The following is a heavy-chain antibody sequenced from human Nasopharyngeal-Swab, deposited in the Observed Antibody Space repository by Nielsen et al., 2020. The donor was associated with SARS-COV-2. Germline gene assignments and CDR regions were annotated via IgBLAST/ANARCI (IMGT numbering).Heavy chain of an antibody. CDR1: GFTFSSYS. D-gene: IGHD3-10*01. Sequence: GESLKISCAASGFTFSSYSMNWVRQAPGKGLEWVSSISSSSSYIYYADSVKGRFTISRDNAKNSLYLQMNSLRAEDTAVYYCAKDMEWFGELSSYYGMDVWGQGTTVTVSS. J-gene: IGHJ6*02. CDR3: AKDMEWFGELSSYYGMDV. V-gene: IGHV3-21*01. CDR2: ISSSSSYI.